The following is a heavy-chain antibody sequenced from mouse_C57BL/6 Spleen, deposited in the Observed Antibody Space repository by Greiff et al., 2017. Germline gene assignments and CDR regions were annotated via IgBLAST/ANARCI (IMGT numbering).Heavy chain of an antibody. D-gene: IGHD1-1*01. V-gene: IGHV1-19*01. CDR2: INPYNGGT. Sequence: VQLQQSGPVLVKPGASVKMSCKASGYTFTDYYMNWVKQSHGKSLEWIGVINPYNGGTSYNQKVKGKATLTVDKSSSTAYMELNSLTSEDSAVYYCARSYYYGSSWYYFDYWGQGTTRTVSS. CDR3: ARSYYYGSSWYYFDY. CDR1: GYTFTDYY. J-gene: IGHJ2*01.